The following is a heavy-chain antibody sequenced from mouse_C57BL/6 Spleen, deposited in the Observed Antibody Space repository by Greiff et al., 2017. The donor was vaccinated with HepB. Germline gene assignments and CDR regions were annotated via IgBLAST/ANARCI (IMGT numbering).Heavy chain of an antibody. CDR3: LRGRDWYFDV. CDR1: GYTFTSYG. CDR2: IYPRSGNT. Sequence: QVQLKQSGAELARPGASVKLSCKASGYTFTSYGISWVKQRTGQGLEWIGEIYPRSGNTYYNEKFKGKATLTADKSSSTAYMELRSLTSEDSAVYFCLRGRDWYFDVWGTGTTVTVSS. J-gene: IGHJ1*03. D-gene: IGHD3-2*02. V-gene: IGHV1-81*01.